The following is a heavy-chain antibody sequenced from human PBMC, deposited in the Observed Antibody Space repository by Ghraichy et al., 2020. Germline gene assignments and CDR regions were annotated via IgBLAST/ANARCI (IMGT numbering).Heavy chain of an antibody. J-gene: IGHJ4*02. D-gene: IGHD3-10*01. CDR1: GYSFTSYW. V-gene: IGHV5-51*01. CDR3: ARPASGFPLYYFDY. CDR2: INPGNSDT. Sequence: GESLNISCKGSGYSFTSYWIGWVRQMPGKGLEWMGIINPGNSDTRYSPSFQGQVTMSADMSISTAYLQWGSLKASDTAMYYCARPASGFPLYYFDYWGQGTMVTVSS.